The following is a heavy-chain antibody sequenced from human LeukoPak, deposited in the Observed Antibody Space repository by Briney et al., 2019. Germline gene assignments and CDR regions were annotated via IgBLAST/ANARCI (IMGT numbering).Heavy chain of an antibody. V-gene: IGHV4-34*01. CDR3: ARETAGGGYDY. Sequence: SETLSLTCAVYGGSFSGYYWSWIRQPPGKGLEWIGEINHSGSTNYNPSLKSQVTISVDTSKNQFSLKLSSVTAADTAVYYCARETAGGGYDYWGQGTLVTVSS. D-gene: IGHD3-16*01. J-gene: IGHJ4*02. CDR2: INHSGST. CDR1: GGSFSGYY.